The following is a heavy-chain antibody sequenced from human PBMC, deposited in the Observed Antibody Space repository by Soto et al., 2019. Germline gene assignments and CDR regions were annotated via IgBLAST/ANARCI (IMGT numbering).Heavy chain of an antibody. D-gene: IGHD1-1*01. CDR2: ISIYHAYS. V-gene: IGHV1-18*04. J-gene: IGHJ6*02. CDR1: GYVFTSYG. Sequence: QVQLVQSGAELKKPGASVKVSCKASGYVFTSYGISWVRQAPGQGLEWMGWISIYHAYSHSAQKLQGTITMTTDTSTTTDYKELRSPTSHQAAVYYSAPNWTTCGMDGWGQGTMVTVSS. CDR3: APNWTTCGMDG.